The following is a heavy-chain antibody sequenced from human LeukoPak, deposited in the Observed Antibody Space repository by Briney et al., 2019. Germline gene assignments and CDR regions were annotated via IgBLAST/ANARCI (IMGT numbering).Heavy chain of an antibody. CDR2: INHSGST. J-gene: IGHJ5*02. CDR3: ARHLVAGKITMISP. V-gene: IGHV4-38-2*02. CDR1: GYSISSGYY. Sequence: SETLSLTCTVSGYSISSGYYWSWIRQPPGKGLEWIGEINHSGSTNYNPSLKSRVTISVDTSKNQFSLKLSSVTAADTAVYYCARHLVAGKITMISPWGQGTLVTVSS. D-gene: IGHD3-22*01.